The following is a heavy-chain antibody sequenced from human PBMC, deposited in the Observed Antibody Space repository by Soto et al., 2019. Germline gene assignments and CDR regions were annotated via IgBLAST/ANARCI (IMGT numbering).Heavy chain of an antibody. Sequence: QVQLVESGGGVVKPGRSLRLSCAASGFTFSSYGMHWVRQAPGKGLEWVAVIWYDGSNKYYADSVKGRFTISRDNSKNTLYLQMNSLRAEDTAVYYCARDLALYCSSTSCYPIGPWGQGTLVTVSS. D-gene: IGHD2-2*01. CDR3: ARDLALYCSSTSCYPIGP. CDR2: IWYDGSNK. V-gene: IGHV3-33*01. CDR1: GFTFSSYG. J-gene: IGHJ5*02.